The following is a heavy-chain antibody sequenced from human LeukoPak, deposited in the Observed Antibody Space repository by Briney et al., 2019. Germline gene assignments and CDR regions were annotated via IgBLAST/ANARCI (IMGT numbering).Heavy chain of an antibody. V-gene: IGHV4-39*07. D-gene: IGHD1-26*01. CDR3: ARIDSMGGGDY. CDR1: GGSISSSSYY. CDR2: IYYSGST. Sequence: NPSETLSLTCTVSGGSISSSSYYWGWIRQPPGKGLEWIGSIYYSGSTYYNPSLKSRVTISVDTSKNQFSLKLSSVTAADTAVYHCARIDSMGGGDYWGQGTLVTVSS. J-gene: IGHJ4*02.